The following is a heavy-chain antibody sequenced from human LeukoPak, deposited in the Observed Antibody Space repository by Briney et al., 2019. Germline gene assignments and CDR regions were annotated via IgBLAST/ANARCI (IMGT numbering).Heavy chain of an antibody. Sequence: PGGSLRLSCAASGFTFSSYSMNWVRQAPGKGLEWVSYISSSSSTIYYADSVKGRFTISRDNAKNSLYLQMNSLSADDTAVYYCAKGREYSREGVDYWGQGTLVTVSS. CDR3: AKGREYSREGVDY. CDR2: ISSSSSTI. D-gene: IGHD5-18*01. V-gene: IGHV3-48*01. CDR1: GFTFSSYS. J-gene: IGHJ4*02.